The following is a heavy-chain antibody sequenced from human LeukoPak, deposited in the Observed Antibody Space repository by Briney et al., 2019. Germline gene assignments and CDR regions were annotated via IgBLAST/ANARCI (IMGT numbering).Heavy chain of an antibody. CDR3: AKAVTGYGRYYFDY. V-gene: IGHV3-23*01. J-gene: IGHJ4*02. CDR2: ISGSGGST. Sequence: GGSLRLSCAVSGFTFSSYAMSWVRQAPGKGLEWVSAISGSGGSTYYADSVKGRFTISRDNSKNTLYLQMNSLRAEDTAVYYCAKAVTGYGRYYFDYWGQGTLVTVSS. CDR1: GFTFSSYA. D-gene: IGHD3-9*01.